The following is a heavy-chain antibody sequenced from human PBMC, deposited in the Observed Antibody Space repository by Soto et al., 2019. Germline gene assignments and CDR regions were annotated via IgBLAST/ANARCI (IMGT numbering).Heavy chain of an antibody. D-gene: IGHD3-10*01. J-gene: IGHJ1*01. V-gene: IGHV3-30-3*01. Sequence: QVQLVESGGGVVQPGRSLRLSCAASGFTFSSYAMHWVRQAPGKGLEWVAVISYDGSNKYYADSVKGRFTISRDNSKNTLYLQMNSLRAEDTAVYYCARDGSGTSVTYFQHWGQGPLVTVSS. CDR3: ARDGSGTSVTYFQH. CDR1: GFTFSSYA. CDR2: ISYDGSNK.